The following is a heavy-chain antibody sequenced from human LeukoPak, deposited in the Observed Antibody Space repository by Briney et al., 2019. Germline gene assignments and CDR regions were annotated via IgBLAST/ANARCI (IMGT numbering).Heavy chain of an antibody. J-gene: IGHJ4*02. CDR1: GGSVSDNY. CDR3: ATRKLGNDY. Sequence: KPSETLSLTCTVSGGSVSDNYWSWIRQSPGKGLEWIGYIYYTETSYNPSLKSRVTISADTSKNQFSLKLYSVTAADTAVYYCATRKLGNDYWGQGTLVTVSS. CDR2: IYYTET. V-gene: IGHV4-59*02. D-gene: IGHD7-27*01.